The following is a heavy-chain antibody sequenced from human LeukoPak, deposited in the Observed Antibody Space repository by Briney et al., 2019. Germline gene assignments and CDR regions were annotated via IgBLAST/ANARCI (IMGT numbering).Heavy chain of an antibody. J-gene: IGHJ6*03. Sequence: SVKVSCKASGYTFTSYAISWVRQAPGQGLEWMGGIIPIFGTANYAQKFQGRVTITADESTSTAYMELSSLRSEDTAVYYCARGTFIVGATSYYYYYMDVWGKGTTVTISS. D-gene: IGHD1-26*01. V-gene: IGHV1-69*13. CDR2: IIPIFGTA. CDR1: GYTFTSYA. CDR3: ARGTFIVGATSYYYYYMDV.